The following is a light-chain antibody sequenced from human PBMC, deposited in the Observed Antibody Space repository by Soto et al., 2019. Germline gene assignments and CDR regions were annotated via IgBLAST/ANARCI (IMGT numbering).Light chain of an antibody. CDR2: DAS. J-gene: IGKJ4*01. CDR1: QSVSRNY. V-gene: IGKV3-20*01. CDR3: QQYATSPLT. Sequence: EVVMTQSPATLSVSPGDRATLSCRASQSVSRNYLAWYQQKPGQAPRLLIYDASTRATGIPDRFSGSGSETDFTLTISRLEAEDFAVYHCQQYATSPLTFGGGTKVDIK.